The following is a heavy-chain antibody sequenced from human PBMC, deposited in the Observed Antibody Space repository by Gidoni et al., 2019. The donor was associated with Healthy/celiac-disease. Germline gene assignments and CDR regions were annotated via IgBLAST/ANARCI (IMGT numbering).Heavy chain of an antibody. CDR1: GGSLSSYY. D-gene: IGHD3-10*01. J-gene: IGHJ4*02. V-gene: IGHV4-59*01. Sequence: QVQLQESGPGLVKPSATLSLTCTASGGSLSSYYWSWIRQPPGKGLEWIGYIYYSGSTNYNPSLKSRVTISVDTSKNQFSLKLSSVTAADAAVYYCASGGGSGSPFDYWGQGTLVTVSS. CDR3: ASGGGSGSPFDY. CDR2: IYYSGST.